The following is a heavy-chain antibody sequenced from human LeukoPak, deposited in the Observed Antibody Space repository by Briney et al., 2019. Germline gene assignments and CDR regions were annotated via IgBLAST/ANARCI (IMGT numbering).Heavy chain of an antibody. CDR3: ASLSSGGFGEYYFDY. Sequence: PSETLSLTCTVSGGSISSYYWSWIRQPPGKGLEWIGYIYYSGSTNYNPSLKSRVTISVDTSKNQFSLKLSSVTAADTAVYYCASLSSGGFGEYYFDYWGQGTLVTVSS. CDR2: IYYSGST. J-gene: IGHJ4*02. CDR1: GGSISSYY. D-gene: IGHD1-26*01. V-gene: IGHV4-59*01.